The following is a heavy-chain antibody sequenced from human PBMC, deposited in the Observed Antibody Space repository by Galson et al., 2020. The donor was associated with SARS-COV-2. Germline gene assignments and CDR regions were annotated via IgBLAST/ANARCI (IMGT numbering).Heavy chain of an antibody. CDR2: ISYDGTTT. CDR3: ARETDEHTSSWYDY. CDR1: GFTLSSSA. Sequence: GGSLRLSCAASGFTLSSSAMHWVRQARGKGLEWVAIISYDGTTTYNSDSVQGRFTISRDISKNTLYLQMNSRRPGDTAVDYCARETDEHTSSWYDYWGQGTRVTGSS. D-gene: IGHD6-13*01. V-gene: IGHV3-30*04. J-gene: IGHJ4*02.